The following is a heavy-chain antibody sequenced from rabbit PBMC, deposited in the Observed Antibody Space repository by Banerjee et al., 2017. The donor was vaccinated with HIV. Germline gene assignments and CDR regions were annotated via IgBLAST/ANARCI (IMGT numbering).Heavy chain of an antibody. Sequence: QSLEESGGGLVKPGASLTLTCTASGFTLSSYWMSWVRQAPGKGLEWIGSITAGKDITYYASWAKGRFTISQTSSTTVTLQMTSLTAADTATYFCARDLAAVTGWNFGLWGQGTLVTVS. D-gene: IGHD7-1*01. CDR2: ITAGKDIT. CDR3: ARDLAAVTGWNFGL. V-gene: IGHV1S40*01. CDR1: GFTLSSYW. J-gene: IGHJ3*01.